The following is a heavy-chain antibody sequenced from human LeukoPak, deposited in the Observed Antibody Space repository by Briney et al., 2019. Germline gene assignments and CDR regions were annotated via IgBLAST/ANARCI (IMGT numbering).Heavy chain of an antibody. CDR1: GFTFTSSA. Sequence: SVKVSCKASGFTFTSSAMQWVRQARGQRLEWIGWIVVGSGNTNYAQKFQERVTITRDMSTSTAYMELRSLRSDDTAVYYCARTTVVTFNWFDPWGQGTLVTVSS. CDR3: ARTTVVTFNWFDP. D-gene: IGHD4-23*01. J-gene: IGHJ5*02. V-gene: IGHV1-58*02. CDR2: IVVGSGNT.